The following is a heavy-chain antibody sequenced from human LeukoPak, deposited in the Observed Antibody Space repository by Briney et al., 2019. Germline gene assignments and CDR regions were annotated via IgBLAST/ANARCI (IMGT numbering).Heavy chain of an antibody. D-gene: IGHD3-22*01. V-gene: IGHV3-23*01. CDR2: ICGNAACA. CDR1: GFTGFTYSNYA. J-gene: IGHJ4*02. CDR3: LREETIVVIREPPP. Sequence: PGGSLRLSCAASGFTGFTYSNYAMSWVRQAPGKGLEWVSVICGNAACAFYAESVRGRFTISRDNAKNSLYLQMNSLRAEDTAIYYCLREETIVVIREPPPRGQGTLVTVSS.